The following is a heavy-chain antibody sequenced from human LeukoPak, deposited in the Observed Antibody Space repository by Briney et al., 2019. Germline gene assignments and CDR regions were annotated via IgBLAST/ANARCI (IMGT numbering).Heavy chain of an antibody. J-gene: IGHJ5*02. D-gene: IGHD6-19*01. CDR2: ISGSGGST. CDR3: AKDGNSSGWYARDWTRRGKSWFDP. Sequence: PGGSLRLSCAASGFTFSSYAMSWVRQAPGKGLEWVSAISGSGGSTYYADSVKGRFTISRDNSKNTLYLQMNSLRAEDTAVYCCAKDGNSSGWYARDWTRRGKSWFDPWGQGTLVTVSS. CDR1: GFTFSSYA. V-gene: IGHV3-23*01.